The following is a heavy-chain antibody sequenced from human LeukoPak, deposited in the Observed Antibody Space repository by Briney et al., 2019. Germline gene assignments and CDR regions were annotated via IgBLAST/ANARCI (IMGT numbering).Heavy chain of an antibody. V-gene: IGHV3-30*02. J-gene: IGHJ4*02. CDR1: GFTFSSYG. CDR3: ARPSITLVRGELVYYFDY. D-gene: IGHD3-10*01. Sequence: PGGSLRLSCAASGFTFSSYGMHWVRQAPGKGLEWVAFIRYDGSNKYYADSVKGRFTISRDNSKNTLYLQMNSLRAEDTAVYYCARPSITLVRGELVYYFDYWGQGTLVTVSS. CDR2: IRYDGSNK.